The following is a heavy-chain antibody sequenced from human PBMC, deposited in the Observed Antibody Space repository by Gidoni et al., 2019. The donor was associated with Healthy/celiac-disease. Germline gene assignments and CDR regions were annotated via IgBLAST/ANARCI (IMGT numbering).Heavy chain of an antibody. CDR3: ARDLHYYDSSGYSRQWGAFDI. D-gene: IGHD3-22*01. CDR1: GFTFSSYA. J-gene: IGHJ3*02. Sequence: QVQLVESGGGVVQPGRSLRLSCAASGFTFSSYAMHWFRQAPGKGLEWVAFISYDGTNKYYADSVNGRFTISRDNSKNTLYLQMNSLRAEDTAVYYCARDLHYYDSSGYSRQWGAFDIWGQGTMVTVSS. CDR2: ISYDGTNK. V-gene: IGHV3-30-3*01.